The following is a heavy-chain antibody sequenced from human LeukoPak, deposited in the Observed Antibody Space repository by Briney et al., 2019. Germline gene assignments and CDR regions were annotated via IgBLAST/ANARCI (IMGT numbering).Heavy chain of an antibody. CDR1: GGSFSGYY. CDR2: INHSGST. J-gene: IGHJ6*03. CDR3: ASLPGYDSSGYRRVYYYYYMDV. V-gene: IGHV4-34*01. D-gene: IGHD3-22*01. Sequence: KPSETLSLTCAVYGGSFSGYYWSWTRQPPGKGLEWIGEINHSGSTNYNPSLKSRVTISVDTSKNQFSLKLSSVTAADTAVYYCASLPGYDSSGYRRVYYYYYMDVWGKGTTVTVSS.